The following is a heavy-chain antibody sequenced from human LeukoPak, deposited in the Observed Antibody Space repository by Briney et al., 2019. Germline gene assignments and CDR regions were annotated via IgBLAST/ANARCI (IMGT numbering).Heavy chain of an antibody. Sequence: GGPLRLSCTASGFNFSDSYMSWIRQAPGKGLEWVSYMSAISKYTNYADSVKRRFTISRDNAKNSLYLQVNSLRAEDTAIYYCAKVQYSGYDMTFDSWGQGTLVTVSS. D-gene: IGHD5-12*01. CDR2: MSAISKYT. J-gene: IGHJ4*02. V-gene: IGHV3-11*05. CDR3: AKVQYSGYDMTFDS. CDR1: GFNFSDSY.